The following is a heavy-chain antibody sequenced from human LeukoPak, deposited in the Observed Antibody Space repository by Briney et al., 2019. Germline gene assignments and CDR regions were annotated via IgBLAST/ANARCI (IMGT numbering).Heavy chain of an antibody. CDR2: INPNSGGT. D-gene: IGHD6-19*01. CDR3: AREGIAVAGTNWFDP. V-gene: IGHV1-2*02. CDR1: GYTFTGYC. Sequence: GASVKISCKASGYTFTGYCMHWVRQAPGQGLEWMGWINPNSGGTNYAQKFQGRVTMTRDTSISTAYMELSRLRSDDTAVYYCAREGIAVAGTNWFDPWGQGTLVTVSS. J-gene: IGHJ5*02.